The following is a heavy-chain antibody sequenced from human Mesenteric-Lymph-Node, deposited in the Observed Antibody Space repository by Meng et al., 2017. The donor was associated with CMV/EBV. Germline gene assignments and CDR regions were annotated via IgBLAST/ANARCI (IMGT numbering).Heavy chain of an antibody. D-gene: IGHD4-11*01. CDR2: FYYGGTT. V-gene: IGHV4-39*07. Sequence: CPVIGGSISSRPYFWGWIRQSPGKGLEWLGSFYYGGTTYYNPSLQSRLTISLDTSRGQFSLKVTSVTAADTAVYYCARIADYNSIDYWGPGTLVTVSS. J-gene: IGHJ4*02. CDR3: ARIADYNSIDY. CDR1: GGSISSRPYF.